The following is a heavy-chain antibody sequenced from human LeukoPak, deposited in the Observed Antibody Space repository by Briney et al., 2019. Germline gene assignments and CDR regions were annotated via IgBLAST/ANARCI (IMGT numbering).Heavy chain of an antibody. D-gene: IGHD6-13*01. CDR1: GFTFGSYA. CDR3: AKDPGYSSSWDYFDY. J-gene: IGHJ4*02. CDR2: ISGSGGST. V-gene: IGHV3-23*01. Sequence: GGSLRLSCAASGFTFGSYAMSWVRQAPGKGLEWVSAISGSGGSTYYADSVKGRFTISRDNSKNTLYLQMNSLRAEDTAVYYCAKDPGYSSSWDYFDYWGQGTLATVSS.